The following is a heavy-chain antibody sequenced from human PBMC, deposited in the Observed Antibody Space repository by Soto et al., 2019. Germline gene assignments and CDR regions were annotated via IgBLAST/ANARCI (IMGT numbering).Heavy chain of an antibody. Sequence: QVQLVQSGAEVKKPGSSVKVSCKASGGTFSSYTISWVRQAPGQGLEWMGRIIPILGIANYAQKFQGRVTIPADKSTSTAYMGLSRRRSEDTAGSYCASFMRMGMDFWGEGTTVTVS. CDR2: IIPILGIA. J-gene: IGHJ6*02. CDR1: GGTFSSYT. V-gene: IGHV1-69*02. CDR3: ASFMRMGMDF. D-gene: IGHD3-16*01.